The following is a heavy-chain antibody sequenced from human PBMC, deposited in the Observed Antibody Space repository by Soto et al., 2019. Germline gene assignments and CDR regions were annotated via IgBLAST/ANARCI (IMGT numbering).Heavy chain of an antibody. Sequence: EVQLVESGGGLVQPGGSLRLSCAASDFTVSSNFMSWVRLAPGKGLEWVSVIYSGGSTYYADSVKGRITISRDNSKNTVYLQMNSLRGEDTAVYYFASYRNLDAFDIWGQGTMVTVSS. CDR1: DFTVSSNF. CDR3: ASYRNLDAFDI. CDR2: IYSGGST. V-gene: IGHV3-66*01. J-gene: IGHJ3*02.